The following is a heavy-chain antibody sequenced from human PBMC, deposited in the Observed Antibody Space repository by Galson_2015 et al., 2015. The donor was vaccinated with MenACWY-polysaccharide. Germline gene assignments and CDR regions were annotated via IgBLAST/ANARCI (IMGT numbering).Heavy chain of an antibody. CDR3: ARVCGSGRCLDV. CDR1: DDSITSASFD. V-gene: IGHV4-39*07. CDR2: MSYRGNT. Sequence: ETLSLTCGVSDDSITSASFDGAWMRQPPGKGLEWIGSMSYRGNTYYNPSLKSRVTMSVDMSKNQFSLDLTSVTAADTAVYYCARVCGSGRCLDVWGQGTTVTVSS. J-gene: IGHJ6*02. D-gene: IGHD2-21*01.